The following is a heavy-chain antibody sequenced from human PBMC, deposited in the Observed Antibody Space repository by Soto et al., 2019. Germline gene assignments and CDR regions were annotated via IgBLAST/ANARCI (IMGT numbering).Heavy chain of an antibody. J-gene: IGHJ5*02. CDR3: AIIVAYYDFWSGYYRSRFDP. Sequence: GASVKVSFKASGGTFSSYAISWVRQAPGQGLEWMGGIIPIFGTANYAQKFQGRVTITADKSTSTAYMELSSLRSEDTAVYYCAIIVAYYDFWSGYYRSRFDPWGQGTLVT. CDR1: GGTFSSYA. V-gene: IGHV1-69*06. D-gene: IGHD3-3*01. CDR2: IIPIFGTA.